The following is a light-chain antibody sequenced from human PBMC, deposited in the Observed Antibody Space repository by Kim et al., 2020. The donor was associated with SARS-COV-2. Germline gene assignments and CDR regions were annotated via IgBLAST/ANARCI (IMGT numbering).Light chain of an antibody. V-gene: IGKV3-15*01. CDR1: HSVSSN. J-gene: IGKJ4*01. Sequence: EIVMTQSPATLSLSPGERATLSCRASHSVSSNLAWYQQKPGQPPRLLIYDASTRATGIPARFSGSGSGTEFTLTISSLASEDFAVYYCQQHSNWPPALTFGGGTKVDIK. CDR3: QQHSNWPPALT. CDR2: DAS.